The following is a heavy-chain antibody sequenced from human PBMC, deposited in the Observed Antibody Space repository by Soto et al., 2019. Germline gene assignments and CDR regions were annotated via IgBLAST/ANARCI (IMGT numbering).Heavy chain of an antibody. CDR2: IIPILGIA. V-gene: IGHV1-69*02. CDR3: APSHRVVGTDFDY. J-gene: IGHJ4*02. D-gene: IGHD3-10*01. Sequence: QVQLVQSGAEVKKPGSSVKVSCKASGGTFSSYTISWVRQAPGQGLEWMGRIIPILGIANYAQKFQGRVTITAHKSTCTAFLKLSSLRPLDTAVYYCAPSHRVVGTDFDYWGQGTLVTVSS. CDR1: GGTFSSYT.